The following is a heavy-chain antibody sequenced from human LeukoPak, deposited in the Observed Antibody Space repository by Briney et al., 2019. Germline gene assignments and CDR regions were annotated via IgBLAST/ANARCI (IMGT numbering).Heavy chain of an antibody. CDR2: ISSSSSYI. Sequence: PGGSLRLSCAASGFTFSSYSMNWVRQAPGKGLEWVSSISSSSSYIYYADSVKGRFTISRDNAKNSLYLQMNSLRAEDTAVYYCARDRGRIVVPAASDYWGQGTLVTVSP. CDR1: GFTFSSYS. CDR3: ARDRGRIVVPAASDY. V-gene: IGHV3-21*01. D-gene: IGHD2-2*01. J-gene: IGHJ4*02.